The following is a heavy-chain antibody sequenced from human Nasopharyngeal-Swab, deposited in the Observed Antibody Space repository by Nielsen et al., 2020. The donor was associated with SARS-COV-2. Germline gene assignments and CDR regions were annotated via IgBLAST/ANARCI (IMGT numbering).Heavy chain of an antibody. J-gene: IGHJ4*02. V-gene: IGHV1-18*01. Sequence: ASVKVSCKGAGDAYGITWVRQAPGQGLEWMGWINGYNGDTKYATKFQGRVTMTSDTSTSTVYMYLSSLRSEDTAVYYCARDGPGGWFLDYWGQGTLVTVSS. CDR2: INGYNGDT. CDR1: GDAYG. D-gene: IGHD6-19*01. CDR3: ARDGPGGWFLDY.